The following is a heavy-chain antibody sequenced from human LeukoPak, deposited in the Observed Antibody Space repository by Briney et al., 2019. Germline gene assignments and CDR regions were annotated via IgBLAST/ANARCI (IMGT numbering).Heavy chain of an antibody. J-gene: IGHJ5*02. CDR1: GGSISSYY. CDR2: IYYSGST. CDR3: ARDVLRYCSSTSCYGGWFDP. D-gene: IGHD2-2*01. V-gene: IGHV4-59*01. Sequence: SETLSLTCTVSGGSISSYYWSWVRQPPGKGLEWIGYIYYSGSTNYNPSLKSRVTISVDTSKNQFSLKLSSVTAADTAVYYCARDVLRYCSSTSCYGGWFDPWGQGTLVTVSS.